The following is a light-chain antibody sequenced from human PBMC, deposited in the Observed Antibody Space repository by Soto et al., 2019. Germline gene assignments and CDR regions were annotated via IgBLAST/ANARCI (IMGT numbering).Light chain of an antibody. V-gene: IGKV1-39*01. CDR1: QSISSY. J-gene: IGKJ1*01. CDR2: AAS. Sequence: DIQMTQSPSSLSASVGDRVTITCRASQSISSYLNWYQQKPGKAPKLLIYAASSLQSGVPSRFSGSGSGTDFTLTISSLQSEDFAVYYCQQYGSSGTFGQGTKVDIK. CDR3: QQYGSSGT.